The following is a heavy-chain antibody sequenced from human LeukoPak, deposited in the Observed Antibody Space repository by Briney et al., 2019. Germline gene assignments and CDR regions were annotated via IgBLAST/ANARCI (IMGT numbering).Heavy chain of an antibody. CDR3: ARAPPVVVPAATEDDY. CDR1: GFTFNSYS. Sequence: PGGSLRLSCAASGFTFNSYSMNWVRQAPGKGLEWVSSISSSSSYIYYADSVKGRFTISRDNAKNSLYLQMNSLRAEDTAVYYCARAPPVVVPAATEDDYWGQGTLVTVSS. D-gene: IGHD2-2*01. J-gene: IGHJ4*02. CDR2: ISSSSSYI. V-gene: IGHV3-21*01.